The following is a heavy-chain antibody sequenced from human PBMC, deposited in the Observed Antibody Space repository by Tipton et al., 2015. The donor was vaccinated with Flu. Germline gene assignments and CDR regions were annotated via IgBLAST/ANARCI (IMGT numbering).Heavy chain of an antibody. Sequence: PGLVKPSQTLSLTCAISGDSVSSNSAAWNWIRQSPSRGLEWLGRTYRRSKWYNDYAESVKSRITISPDTSKNQFSLQLNSVTPEDTAVYYCARRDYSNYVSDPKNWFDPWGQGTLVTVSS. J-gene: IGHJ5*02. V-gene: IGHV6-1*01. D-gene: IGHD4-11*01. CDR3: ARRDYSNYVSDPKNWFDP. CDR2: TYRRSKWYN. CDR1: GDSVSSNSAA.